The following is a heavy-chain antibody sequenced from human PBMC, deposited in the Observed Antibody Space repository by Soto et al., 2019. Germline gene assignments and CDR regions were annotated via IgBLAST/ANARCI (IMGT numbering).Heavy chain of an antibody. J-gene: IGHJ6*02. CDR1: GYNFTSYR. V-gene: IGHV5-51*01. CDR2: FFLGDSDT. Sequence: GESLQISCKGSGYNFTSYRIGWVRQMPGIGLGWLLIFFLGDSDTRYSPSFQGQVTISADKSISTAYLQWSSLKASDSAMYFCASHYYDSSGYDYGMDVWGQGTTVTVSS. CDR3: ASHYYDSSGYDYGMDV. D-gene: IGHD3-22*01.